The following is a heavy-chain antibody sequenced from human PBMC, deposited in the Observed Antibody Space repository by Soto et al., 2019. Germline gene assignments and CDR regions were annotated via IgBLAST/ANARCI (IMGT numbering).Heavy chain of an antibody. J-gene: IGHJ3*02. CDR3: ASALYYYGSGSPKDAFDI. CDR2: IWYDGSNK. V-gene: IGHV3-33*01. CDR1: GFTFSSYG. D-gene: IGHD3-10*01. Sequence: QVQLVESGGGVVQPGRSLRLSCAASGFTFSSYGMHWVRQAPGKGLEWVAVIWYDGSNKYYADSVKGRFTISRDNSKNTLYLQMNSLRAEDTAVYYCASALYYYGSGSPKDAFDIWGQGTMVTVSS.